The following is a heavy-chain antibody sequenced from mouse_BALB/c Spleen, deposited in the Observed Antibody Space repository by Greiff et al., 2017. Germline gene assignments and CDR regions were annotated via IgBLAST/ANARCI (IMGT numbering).Heavy chain of an antibody. V-gene: IGHV5-6*01. CDR3: ARHEEYGNYGFAY. D-gene: IGHD2-10*02. CDR1: GFTFSSYG. J-gene: IGHJ3*01. CDR2: ISSGGSYT. Sequence: EVQLVESGGGLVKPGGSLKLSCAASGFTFSSYGMSWVRQTPDKRLEWVATISSGGSYTYYPDSVKGRFTISRDNAKNTLYLQMSSLKSEDTAMYYCARHEEYGNYGFAYWGQGTLVTVSA.